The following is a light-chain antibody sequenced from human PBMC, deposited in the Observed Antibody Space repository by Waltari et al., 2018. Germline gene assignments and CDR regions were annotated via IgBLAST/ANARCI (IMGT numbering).Light chain of an antibody. CDR1: SNNVGNQG. CDR3: TAWDISLNAHV. CDR2: RNN. V-gene: IGLV10-54*04. J-gene: IGLJ1*01. Sequence: QAGLTQPPSVSKGLRQTATPTCTGNSNNVGNQGAAWLQQHQDHPPKLLSYRNNNRPSGISERFSASRSGNTASLTITELQPEDEADYYCTAWDISLNAHVFGTGTEVTVL.